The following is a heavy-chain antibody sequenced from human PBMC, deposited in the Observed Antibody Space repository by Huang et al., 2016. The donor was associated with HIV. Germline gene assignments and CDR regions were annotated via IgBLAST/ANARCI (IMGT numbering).Heavy chain of an antibody. J-gene: IGHJ5*02. V-gene: IGHV4-34*01. D-gene: IGHD3-16*01. CDR1: GGSFSGYS. CDR3: AREVMISFGGPFDP. Sequence: QVQLQQWGAGLLKPSETLSLTCAVYGGSFSGYSWNWIRQSPGKGLEWIGQINNSGSTDYNPSLKSRGTISIDTSKNQFSLKLNSVTAADTAIYYCAREVMISFGGPFDPWGHGNLVTVSS. CDR2: INNSGST.